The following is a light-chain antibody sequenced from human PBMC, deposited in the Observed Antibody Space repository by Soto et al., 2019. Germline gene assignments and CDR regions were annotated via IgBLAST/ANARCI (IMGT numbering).Light chain of an antibody. CDR3: SSFAGSNNVL. Sequence: QSALTQPPSASGSPGQSVTISCTGTNSDVGGYDFVSWYQQHPSKAPKLMIYEVNKRPSGVPDRFSGSKSGNTASLTVSGLQAEDEASYYCSSFAGSNNVLFGGGTQLTVL. CDR1: NSDVGGYDF. J-gene: IGLJ3*02. V-gene: IGLV2-8*01. CDR2: EVN.